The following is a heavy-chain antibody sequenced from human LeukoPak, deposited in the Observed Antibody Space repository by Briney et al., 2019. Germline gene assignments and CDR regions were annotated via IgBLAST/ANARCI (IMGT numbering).Heavy chain of an antibody. V-gene: IGHV1-8*03. Sequence: GASVKVSCKASGYTFTSYDINWVRQATGQGLEWMGWMNPNSGNTGYAQKFQGRVTITRNTSISTAYMELNSLKSEDTAVYYCARAMTTVTTFYYYYNMDVWGKGTTVTVSS. CDR1: GYTFTSYD. D-gene: IGHD4-17*01. CDR2: MNPNSGNT. J-gene: IGHJ6*03. CDR3: ARAMTTVTTFYYYYNMDV.